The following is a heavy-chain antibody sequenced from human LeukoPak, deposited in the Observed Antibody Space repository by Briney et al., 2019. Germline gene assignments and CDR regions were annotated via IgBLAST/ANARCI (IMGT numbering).Heavy chain of an antibody. D-gene: IGHD3-22*01. CDR2: IYYSGST. CDR1: GGSISSGGYY. J-gene: IGHJ2*01. Sequence: SETLSLTCTVSGGSISSGGYYWSWIRQPPGKGQEWIGYIYYSGSTNYNPSLKSRVTISVDTSKNQFSLKLSSVTAADTAVYYCARPENSSGYPWYFDLWGRGTLVTVSS. V-gene: IGHV4-61*08. CDR3: ARPENSSGYPWYFDL.